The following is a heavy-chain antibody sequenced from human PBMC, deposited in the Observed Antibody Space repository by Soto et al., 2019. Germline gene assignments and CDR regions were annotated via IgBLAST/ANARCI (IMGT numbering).Heavy chain of an antibody. J-gene: IGHJ6*02. CDR3: ARGTSAVPAEPGEFYYCVDV. CDR2: IIPLFDSP. CDR1: GGSFSSYG. D-gene: IGHD7-27*01. V-gene: IGHV1-69*13. Sequence: ASVKVSCKASGGSFSSYGISWVRQAPGQGLEWMGGIIPLFDSPNYAQKFQGRVTITADESTSTAYMELSSLRSEDTAVYYCARGTSAVPAEPGEFYYCVDVWGQGTTVTVSS.